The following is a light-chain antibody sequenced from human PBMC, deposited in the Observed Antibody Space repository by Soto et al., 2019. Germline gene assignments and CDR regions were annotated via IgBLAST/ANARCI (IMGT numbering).Light chain of an antibody. CDR1: QVIRND. Sequence: AIQMTQSPSSLSASVGDRVTITCRASQVIRNDLAWYQRKPGKAPKLLIYTASSLQNGVSPRFSGSGSDTVFTLTIDSLQPEDFATYYCLQDFSFPLTFGGWTKVDIK. J-gene: IGKJ4*01. CDR3: LQDFSFPLT. V-gene: IGKV1-6*01. CDR2: TAS.